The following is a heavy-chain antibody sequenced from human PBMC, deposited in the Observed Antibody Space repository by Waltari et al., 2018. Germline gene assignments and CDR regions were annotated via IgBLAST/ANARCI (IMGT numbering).Heavy chain of an antibody. J-gene: IGHJ4*02. V-gene: IGHV3-23*01. D-gene: IGHD2-15*01. CDR2: ISANGGVT. CDR1: GFTFITYA. CDR3: AKAGGSWIRLAGLSEY. Sequence: EVQLLESGGGLVQPGGSLRLSCAASGFTFITYAMSWVRQAPGKGLDWVSAISANGGVTYYADSVKGRFTISRDNSKNTLYLQMDSLRADDTAVYYCAKAGGSWIRLAGLSEYWGQGTLVTVSS.